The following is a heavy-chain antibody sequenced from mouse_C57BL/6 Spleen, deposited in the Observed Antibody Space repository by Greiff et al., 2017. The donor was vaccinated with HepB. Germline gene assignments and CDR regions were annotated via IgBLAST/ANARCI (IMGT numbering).Heavy chain of an antibody. J-gene: IGHJ4*01. Sequence: QVQLQQSGAELMKPGASVKLSCKATGYTFTGYWIEWVKQRPGHGLEWIGEILPGSGSTNYNEKLKGKATFTADTYSNTAYMQLSSLTTEDSAIYYCARRIYYDYPYAMDYWGQGTSVTVSS. CDR1: GYTFTGYW. D-gene: IGHD2-4*01. V-gene: IGHV1-9*01. CDR2: ILPGSGST. CDR3: ARRIYYDYPYAMDY.